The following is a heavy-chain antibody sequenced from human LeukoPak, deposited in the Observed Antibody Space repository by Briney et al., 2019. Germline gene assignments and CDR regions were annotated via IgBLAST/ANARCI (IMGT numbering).Heavy chain of an antibody. V-gene: IGHV1-46*01. Sequence: ASAKVSCKASGYTFTSYYMHWVRQAPGQGLEWMGIINPSGGSTNYAQKFQGRVTITADKSTSTAYMELSSLRSEDTAVYYCARVVAARRWFDPWGQGTLVSVSS. CDR1: GYTFTSYY. CDR3: ARVVAARRWFDP. J-gene: IGHJ5*02. CDR2: INPSGGST. D-gene: IGHD6-6*01.